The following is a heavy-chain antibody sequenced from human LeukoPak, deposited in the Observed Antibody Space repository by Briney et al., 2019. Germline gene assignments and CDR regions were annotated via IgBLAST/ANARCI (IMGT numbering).Heavy chain of an antibody. J-gene: IGHJ6*01. V-gene: IGHV4-61*09. CDR1: GDSLTSGSRY. CDR3: ARCMSELDYGDYAYYYHMDV. CDR2: FYSSTRT. Sequence: SETLSLTCTVSGDSLTSGSRYWSWIRQPAGKGLEWIGHFYSSTRTTYNPSLESRVTISGDTAKNQFSLKLDSVTAADMAVYFSARCMSELDYGDYAYYYHMDVWGKGPRSPSPQ. D-gene: IGHD4-17*01.